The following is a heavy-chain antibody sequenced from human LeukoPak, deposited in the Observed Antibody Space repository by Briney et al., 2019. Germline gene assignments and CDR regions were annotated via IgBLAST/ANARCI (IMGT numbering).Heavy chain of an antibody. Sequence: SETLSLTCTVSGGSISSYYWSWIRQPPGKGLEWIGYISYGGRTNYNPSLQSRVTMSVDTSKTQFSLNLDSVTAADTAVYYCARALLGEFPNYFDYWGQGTLVTVSS. D-gene: IGHD3-16*01. CDR1: GGSISSYY. J-gene: IGHJ4*02. V-gene: IGHV4-59*08. CDR2: ISYGGRT. CDR3: ARALLGEFPNYFDY.